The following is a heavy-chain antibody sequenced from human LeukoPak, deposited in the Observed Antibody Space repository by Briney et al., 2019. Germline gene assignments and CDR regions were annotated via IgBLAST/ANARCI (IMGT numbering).Heavy chain of an antibody. CDR2: INHSGST. V-gene: IGHV4-34*01. J-gene: IGHJ3*02. D-gene: IGHD3-22*01. CDR3: ARLRLKDYYFYSSGYYPNDAFDI. Sequence: KPSETLSLTCAVYGGSFSGYYWSWIRQPPGKGLEWIGEINHSGSTNYNPSLKSRVTISVDTSKNQFPLKLSSVTAADTAVYYCARLRLKDYYFYSSGYYPNDAFDILGEGTMVTVSS. CDR1: GGSFSGYY.